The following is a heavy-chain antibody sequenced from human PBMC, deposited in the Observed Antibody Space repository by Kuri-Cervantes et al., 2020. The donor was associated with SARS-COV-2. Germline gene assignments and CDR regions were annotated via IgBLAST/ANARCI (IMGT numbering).Heavy chain of an antibody. Sequence: GGSLRLSCAASGFTFSSYSMNWVRQAPGKGLEWVSLISGTGDYTYYLDSVNGRFTISRDNSKNTLYLQMTSLRADDTAVYYCAKSMTTLVYYFGLDVWGQGTTVTVSS. CDR1: GFTFSSYS. CDR3: AKSMTTLVYYFGLDV. D-gene: IGHD4-11*01. J-gene: IGHJ6*02. V-gene: IGHV3-23*01. CDR2: ISGTGDYT.